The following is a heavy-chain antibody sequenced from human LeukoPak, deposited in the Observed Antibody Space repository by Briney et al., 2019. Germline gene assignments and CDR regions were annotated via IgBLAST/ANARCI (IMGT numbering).Heavy chain of an antibody. D-gene: IGHD3-16*02. Sequence: ASVKVSCKASGYTFTSYGINWVRQATGQGLEWMGWMNPNSGNTGYAQKFQGRVTMTRNTSISTAYMELSSLRSEDTAVYYCARGRPNYYDYVWGSYPEYFDYWGQGTLVTVSS. J-gene: IGHJ4*02. CDR2: MNPNSGNT. V-gene: IGHV1-8*02. CDR3: ARGRPNYYDYVWGSYPEYFDY. CDR1: GYTFTSYG.